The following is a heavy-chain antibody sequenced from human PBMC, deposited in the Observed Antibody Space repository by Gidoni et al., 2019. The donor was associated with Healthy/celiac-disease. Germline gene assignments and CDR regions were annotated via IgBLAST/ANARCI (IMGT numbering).Heavy chain of an antibody. CDR1: GGSISSGSYY. V-gene: IGHV4-61*02. CDR2: IYTSGST. D-gene: IGHD3-22*01. Sequence: QVQLQESGPGLVKPSQTLSLTCTASGGSISSGSYYWSWIRQPAGKGLEWIGRIYTSGSTNYNPSLKSRVTISVDTSKNQFSLKLSSVTAADTAVYYCAREGPDYYDSHYYGMDVWGQGTTVTVSS. CDR3: AREGPDYYDSHYYGMDV. J-gene: IGHJ6*02.